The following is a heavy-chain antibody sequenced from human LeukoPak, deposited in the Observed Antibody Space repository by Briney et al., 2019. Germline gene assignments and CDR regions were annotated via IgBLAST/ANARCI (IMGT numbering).Heavy chain of an antibody. Sequence: GGSLRLSCAAAGFTFDSDAMSWVRQAPGKGLEWVANIKQDGSEKYYVDSVKGRFTISRDNAKNSLYLQMNSLRAEDTAVYYCARGYGDYYYYYMDVWGKGTTVTVSS. D-gene: IGHD4-17*01. J-gene: IGHJ6*03. CDR3: ARGYGDYYYYYMDV. V-gene: IGHV3-7*01. CDR2: IKQDGSEK. CDR1: GFTFDSDA.